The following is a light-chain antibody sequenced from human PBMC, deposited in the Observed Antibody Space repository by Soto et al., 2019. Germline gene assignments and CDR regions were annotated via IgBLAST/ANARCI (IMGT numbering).Light chain of an antibody. CDR1: QSVSSN. CDR2: GAS. V-gene: IGKV3-15*01. CDR3: HQYKNWPWT. J-gene: IGKJ1*01. Sequence: EIVMTQSPATLSVSPGERATLSCRASQSVSSNLAWYQQKPGQAPRLLIYGASTRATGIPARLSGSGSGTEFTLTISSLQSEDFAVYYCHQYKNWPWTFGQGTKVEIK.